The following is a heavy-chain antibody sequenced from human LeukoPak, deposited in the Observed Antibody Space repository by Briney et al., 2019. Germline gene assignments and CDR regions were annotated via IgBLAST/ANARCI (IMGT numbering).Heavy chain of an antibody. V-gene: IGHV3-23*01. J-gene: IGHJ4*02. Sequence: GGSLRLSCAASGFTFSSYAMTWVRQAPGKGLEWVSGISGSSSSSYYADSVKGRFTISRDYSNNTVYLQMNSLRAEDTAVYYCARQNTPHGNFDYWGQGTLVTVSS. CDR1: GFTFSSYA. D-gene: IGHD1-26*01. CDR2: ISGSSSSS. CDR3: ARQNTPHGNFDY.